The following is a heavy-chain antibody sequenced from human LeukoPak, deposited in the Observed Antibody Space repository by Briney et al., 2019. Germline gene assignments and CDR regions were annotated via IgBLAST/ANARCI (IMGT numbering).Heavy chain of an antibody. D-gene: IGHD3-22*01. V-gene: IGHV3-33*01. Sequence: PGGSLRLSCAASGFTFSRFGMHWVRQAPGKGLEWVAVIWYDGRNKYYADSVKGRFTISRDNSKNTLFLQMHSLRAKDTAVYYCARDRKNEWLLRYDAFDIWGQGTMVTVSS. CDR3: ARDRKNEWLLRYDAFDI. CDR2: IWYDGRNK. CDR1: GFTFSRFG. J-gene: IGHJ3*02.